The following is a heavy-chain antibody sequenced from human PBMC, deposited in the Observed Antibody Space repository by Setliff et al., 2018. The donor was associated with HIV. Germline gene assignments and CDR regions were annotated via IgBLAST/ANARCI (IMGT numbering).Heavy chain of an antibody. CDR3: VRHKTHDYDGNSVYFDF. Sequence: SETLSLTCSVSGYSINTAYYWGWIRQSPGKGLEWIGGFHHSGSTHYNPSLKSRVTISGQTSNNQFSLQLTSVTAADTAVYYCVRHKTHDYDGNSVYFDFWGQGSLVTVSS. D-gene: IGHD4-17*01. V-gene: IGHV4-38-2*01. J-gene: IGHJ4*02. CDR1: GYSINTAYY. CDR2: FHHSGST.